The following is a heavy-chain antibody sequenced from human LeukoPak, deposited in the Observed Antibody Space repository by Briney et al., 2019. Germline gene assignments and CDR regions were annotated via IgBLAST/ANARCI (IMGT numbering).Heavy chain of an antibody. CDR2: IYYSGST. CDR1: GGSISSSSYY. D-gene: IGHD3-22*01. Sequence: SETLSLTCTVSGGSISSSSYYWGWIRPPPGKGLEWIGSIYYSGSTYYNPSLKSQVTISVDTSKNQFSLKLSSVTAADTAVYYCAREGVPTYYYDSSGYEGSYYFDYWGQGTLVTVSS. CDR3: AREGVPTYYYDSSGYEGSYYFDY. J-gene: IGHJ4*02. V-gene: IGHV4-39*07.